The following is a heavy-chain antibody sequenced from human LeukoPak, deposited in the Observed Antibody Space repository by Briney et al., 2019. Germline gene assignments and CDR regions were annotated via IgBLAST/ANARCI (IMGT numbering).Heavy chain of an antibody. CDR2: IYPGDSDT. D-gene: IGHD3-16*02. CDR1: GYSSTSYW. CDR3: ARMGELSLLGGFWDY. J-gene: IGHJ4*02. V-gene: IGHV5-51*01. Sequence: KDGESLKISCKGSGYSSTSYWIGWVRQMPGKGLEWMGIIYPGDSDTRYSPSFQGQVTISADKSISTAYLQWSSLKASDTAMYYCARMGELSLLGGFWDYWGQGTLVTVSS.